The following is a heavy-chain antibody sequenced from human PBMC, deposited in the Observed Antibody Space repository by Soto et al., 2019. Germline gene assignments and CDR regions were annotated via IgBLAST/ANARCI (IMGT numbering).Heavy chain of an antibody. D-gene: IGHD3-3*01. Sequence: EVQLLESGGGLVQPGGSLRLSCAASGFTFSSYAMSWVRQAPGKGLEWVSAISGSGGSTYYADSVKGRFTISRDNSKNSLFLHMNSLRAEDTAVYYCAKAALRFLEPDAFDIWGQGTMVTVSS. CDR3: AKAALRFLEPDAFDI. J-gene: IGHJ3*02. V-gene: IGHV3-23*01. CDR1: GFTFSSYA. CDR2: ISGSGGST.